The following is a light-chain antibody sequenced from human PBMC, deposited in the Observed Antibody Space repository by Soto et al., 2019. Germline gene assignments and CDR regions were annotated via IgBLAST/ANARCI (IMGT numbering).Light chain of an antibody. CDR2: GAS. CDR1: QSVSSSY. J-gene: IGKJ2*01. CDR3: QQYSSSPLYT. V-gene: IGKV3-20*01. Sequence: ESVLTQSPGTLSLSPGERATLSCRASQSVSSSYLAWYQQKPGQAPRLLIYGASSRATGIPDRFSGSGSGTDFYLTISRLEPEDFAVYYCQQYSSSPLYTFGQGTKLEIK.